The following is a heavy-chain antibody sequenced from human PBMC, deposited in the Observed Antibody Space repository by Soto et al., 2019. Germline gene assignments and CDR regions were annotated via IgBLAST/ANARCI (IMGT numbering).Heavy chain of an antibody. CDR3: ARKPLHYYYYMDV. V-gene: IGHV4-31*03. Sequence: SETLSLTCTVSGGSISSGGYYWSWIRQHPGKGLEWIGYIYYSGSTYYNPSLKSRVTISVDTSKNQFSLKLSSVTAADTAVYYCARKPLHYYYYMDVWGKGTTVTVSS. J-gene: IGHJ6*03. D-gene: IGHD2-15*01. CDR2: IYYSGST. CDR1: GGSISSGGYY.